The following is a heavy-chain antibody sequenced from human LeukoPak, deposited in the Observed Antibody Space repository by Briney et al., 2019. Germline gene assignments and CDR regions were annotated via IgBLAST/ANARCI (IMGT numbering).Heavy chain of an antibody. CDR2: ISAYNGNT. CDR3: ARIPGYSGPYYFDY. V-gene: IGHV1-18*01. J-gene: IGHJ4*02. Sequence: GASVTVSCKASGYTFTSYGISWVRQAPGQGLEWMGWISAYNGNTNYAQKLQGRVTMTTDTSTSTAYMELRSLRSDDTAVYYCARIPGYSGPYYFDYWGQGTLVTVSS. CDR1: GYTFTSYG. D-gene: IGHD5-12*01.